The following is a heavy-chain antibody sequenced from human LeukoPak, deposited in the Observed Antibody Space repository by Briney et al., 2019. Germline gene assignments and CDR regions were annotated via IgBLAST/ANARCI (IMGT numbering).Heavy chain of an antibody. CDR1: GGSINSGAYY. CDR2: IYYSGGT. Sequence: PSETLSLTCTVSGGSINSGAYYCSWLRQHPGKGLDWIGYIYYSGGTFYNPSLKRRVTISGDTSKDQFSLKLNSVTAADTAVYYCARAVGGLVAFGIWGQGTMVTVSS. CDR3: ARAVGGLVAFGI. D-gene: IGHD1-26*01. J-gene: IGHJ3*02. V-gene: IGHV4-31*03.